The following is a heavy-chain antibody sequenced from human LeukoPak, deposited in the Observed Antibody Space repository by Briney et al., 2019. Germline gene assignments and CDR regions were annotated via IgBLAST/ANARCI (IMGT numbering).Heavy chain of an antibody. D-gene: IGHD2-2*01. CDR1: GFTFSSYW. V-gene: IGHV3-7*03. CDR3: EKAGYDIVVVPHAYFDY. J-gene: IGHJ4*02. CDR2: IKQDGSEK. Sequence: GGSLRLSCAASGFTFSSYWMSWVRQAPGKGLEWVANIKQDGSEKYYVDSVKGRFTIARDNSKNTLYLQMNSLRVEDTALYYSEKAGYDIVVVPHAYFDYWGQGTLVTASS.